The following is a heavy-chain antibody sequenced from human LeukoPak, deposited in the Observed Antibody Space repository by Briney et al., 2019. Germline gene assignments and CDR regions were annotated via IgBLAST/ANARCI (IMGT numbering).Heavy chain of an antibody. J-gene: IGHJ4*02. V-gene: IGHV5-51*01. D-gene: IGHD4-17*01. CDR1: GYSFASYW. CDR3: ARRMTTVPYFHY. CDR2: IFPGDSDT. Sequence: GGSLNISCKCSGYSFASYWSGWVRQMPGKGLEWMGIIFPGDSDTRYSPSFQGQVTISADKSISTAYLPWNSLKASDTAMYYCARRMTTVPYFHYWGQGTLVTVSS.